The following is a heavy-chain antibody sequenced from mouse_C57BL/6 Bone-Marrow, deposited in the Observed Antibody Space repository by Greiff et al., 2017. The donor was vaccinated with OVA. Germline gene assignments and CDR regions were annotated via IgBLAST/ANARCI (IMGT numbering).Heavy chain of an antibody. D-gene: IGHD2-1*01. CDR2: IDPANGNT. CDR1: GFNIKNTY. J-gene: IGHJ2*01. CDR3: APIYYGNYVVFDY. Sequence: EVQLQQSVAELVRPGASVKLSCTASGFNIKNTYMHWVKQRPEQGLEWIGRIDPANGNTKYAPKFQGKATITADTSSNTAYLQLSSLTSEDTAIYYCAPIYYGNYVVFDYWGQGTTLTVSS. V-gene: IGHV14-3*01.